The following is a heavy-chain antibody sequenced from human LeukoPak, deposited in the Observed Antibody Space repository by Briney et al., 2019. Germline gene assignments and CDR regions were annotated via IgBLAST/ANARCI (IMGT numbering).Heavy chain of an antibody. D-gene: IGHD3-22*01. V-gene: IGHV4-59*08. CDR1: GGSISTNY. J-gene: IGHJ4*02. Sequence: SETLSLTCTVFGGSISTNYWSWIRQPPGKGLEWIGYIYYSGRTNYNPSLKSRVTISVDTSKNQFSLKLSSVTAADTAVYYCARYYDSSGYRFDYWGQGTLVTVSS. CDR3: ARYYDSSGYRFDY. CDR2: IYYSGRT.